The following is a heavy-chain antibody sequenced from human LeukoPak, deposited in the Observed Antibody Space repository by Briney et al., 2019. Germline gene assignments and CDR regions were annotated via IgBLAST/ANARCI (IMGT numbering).Heavy chain of an antibody. V-gene: IGHV3-30*18. J-gene: IGHJ5*02. CDR3: AKGGCSSTTCYLANP. D-gene: IGHD2-2*01. CDR2: VSCDGTIR. Sequence: GRSLRLSCAASGXTFSSYGMHWVRQAPGKGLEWVGAVSCDGTIRNYADSVKGRFTISRDNSTNTLYLQMSSLTAEDTALYYCAKGGCSSTTCYLANPWGQGTLVTVSS. CDR1: GXTFSSYG.